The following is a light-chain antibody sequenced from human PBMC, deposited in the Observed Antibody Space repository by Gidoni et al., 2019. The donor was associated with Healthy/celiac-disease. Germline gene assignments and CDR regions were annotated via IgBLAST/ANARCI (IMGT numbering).Light chain of an antibody. Sequence: QPVLTQPPSASGTPGQRVTTSCSGSSPNIGSNTVNWYQQLPGTAPQLLIYSNNQRPSGVPDRFSGSKSGTSASLAISGLQSEDEADYYCAAWDDSLNGYVFGTGTKVTVL. J-gene: IGLJ1*01. CDR3: AAWDDSLNGYV. CDR1: SPNIGSNT. V-gene: IGLV1-44*01. CDR2: SNN.